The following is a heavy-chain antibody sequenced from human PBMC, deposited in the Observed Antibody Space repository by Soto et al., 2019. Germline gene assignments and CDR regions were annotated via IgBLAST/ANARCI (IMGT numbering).Heavy chain of an antibody. CDR2: INAGIGNT. CDR1: GYTFTSYA. Sequence: GASVKVSCKASGYTFTSYAMHWVRQAPGQRLEWMGWINAGIGNTKYSQKFQGRVTITRDTSASTAYMELSSLRSEDTAVYYCARVCRSGAFDYWGQGTLVTVSS. D-gene: IGHD2-15*01. CDR3: ARVCRSGAFDY. J-gene: IGHJ4*02. V-gene: IGHV1-3*01.